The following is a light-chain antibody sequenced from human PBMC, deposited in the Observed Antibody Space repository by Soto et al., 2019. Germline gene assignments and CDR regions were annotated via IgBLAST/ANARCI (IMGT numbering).Light chain of an antibody. J-gene: IGKJ5*01. CDR1: QSVSSN. Sequence: EIVLTQSPATLSLSPGERATLSCRASQSVSSNLAWYQQKPGQAPRLLIYGASTRATGIPARFSGSGSGTEFTLTISSLQSEDFGVYYCQQYSEWPPVTFGQGTRLEIK. CDR3: QQYSEWPPVT. CDR2: GAS. V-gene: IGKV3-15*01.